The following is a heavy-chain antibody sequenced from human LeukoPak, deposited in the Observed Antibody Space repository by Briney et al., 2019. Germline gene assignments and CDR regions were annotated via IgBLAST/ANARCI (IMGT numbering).Heavy chain of an antibody. Sequence: PGGSLRLSCAASGVSVSSNFMIWVRQAPGKGLEWVSLIYSGGETSYADSVKGRFSISRDNSKNTLYLQMNSLRVEDTAVYYCTRDPQAVAINTCAWGQGTLVTVSS. D-gene: IGHD6-13*01. V-gene: IGHV3-66*01. CDR2: IYSGGET. CDR3: TRDPQAVAINTCA. CDR1: GVSVSSNF. J-gene: IGHJ5*02.